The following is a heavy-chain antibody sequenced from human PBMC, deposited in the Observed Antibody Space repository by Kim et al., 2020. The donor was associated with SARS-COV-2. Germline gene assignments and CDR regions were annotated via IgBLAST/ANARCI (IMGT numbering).Heavy chain of an antibody. V-gene: IGHV4-39*01. D-gene: IGHD2-15*01. CDR3: ARHEDLDYYGLDV. CDR2: ISYSGTT. CDR1: GGSIRSSTHY. Sequence: SETLSLTCTVSGGSIRSSTHYWGWIRQPPGKGLEWIGSISYSGTTYYKSSLESRVTISVDTSKNQFSPKVSSVTAADTAMYYCARHEDLDYYGLDVWGQGTTVTVSS. J-gene: IGHJ6*01.